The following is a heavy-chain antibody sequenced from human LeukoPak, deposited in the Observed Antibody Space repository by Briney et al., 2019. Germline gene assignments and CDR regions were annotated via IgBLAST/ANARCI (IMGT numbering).Heavy chain of an antibody. CDR3: ARDVREELPGRY. D-gene: IGHD1-7*01. CDR1: GFTFSSYA. V-gene: IGHV3-23*01. J-gene: IGHJ4*02. CDR2: ISGSGGST. Sequence: GGSLRLSCAASGFTFSSYAMSWVRQAPGKGLEWVSAISGSGGSTYYADSVKGRFTISRDNSKNTLYLQMNGLRAEDTAVYYCARDVREELPGRYWGQGTLVTVSS.